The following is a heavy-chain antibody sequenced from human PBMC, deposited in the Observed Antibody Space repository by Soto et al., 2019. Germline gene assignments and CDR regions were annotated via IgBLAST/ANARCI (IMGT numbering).Heavy chain of an antibody. V-gene: IGHV3-30*18. J-gene: IGHJ6*02. D-gene: IGHD3-10*01. CDR1: GFTFSSYG. CDR3: AKEITVSLLWFGELDHYYGMDV. Sequence: GGSLRLSCAASGFTFSSYGMHWVRQAPGKGLEWVAVISYDGSNKYYADSVKGRFTISRDNSKNTLYLQMNSLRAEDTAVYYCAKEITVSLLWFGELDHYYGMDVWGQGTTVTVSS. CDR2: ISYDGSNK.